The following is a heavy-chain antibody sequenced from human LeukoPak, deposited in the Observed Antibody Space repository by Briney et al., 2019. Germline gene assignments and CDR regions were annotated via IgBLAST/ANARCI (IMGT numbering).Heavy chain of an antibody. V-gene: IGHV3-30*02. CDR3: GKGGGIEARTYYYYYDV. CDR2: IWIDGSNK. J-gene: IGHJ6*03. CDR1: GFTFSSYG. Sequence: QPGGSLRLSCAASGFTFSSYGMNWVRQAPGKGLEWVAFIWIDGSNKYHADSVKGRFTISRDNSKNSLYLQMKSQRTGNRAVYYGGKGGGIEARTYYYYYDVWGKGTTVTISS. D-gene: IGHD4-23*01.